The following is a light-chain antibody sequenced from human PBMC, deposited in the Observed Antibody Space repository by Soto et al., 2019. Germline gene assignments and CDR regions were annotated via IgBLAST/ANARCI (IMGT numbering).Light chain of an antibody. V-gene: IGLV1-44*01. Sequence: QSVLTQPPSASGTPGQRVTISCSGSSSNIGTNLVNWYQQLPGTAPKLLIYINDQRPSGVPDRFSGSKSDTSASLAISGLQSEDEADYYCAAWDDSLNGVVFGGGTKLTVL. CDR2: IND. J-gene: IGLJ2*01. CDR3: AAWDDSLNGVV. CDR1: SSNIGTNL.